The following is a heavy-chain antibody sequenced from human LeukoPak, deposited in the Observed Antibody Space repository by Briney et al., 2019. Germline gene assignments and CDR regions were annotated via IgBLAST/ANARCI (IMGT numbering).Heavy chain of an antibody. J-gene: IGHJ4*02. D-gene: IGHD3-22*01. V-gene: IGHV3-23*01. CDR2: ISGSGDNT. CDR3: AKGSYYDSSGSFYFDY. CDR1: GFTFSSYA. Sequence: PGGSLRLSCAASGFTFSSYAMSWVRQAPGKGLEWVSGISGSGDNTYYADSVKGRFTISRDNSKNTLYVQVHSLGTEDTAAYYCAKGSYYDSSGSFYFDYWGQGTLVTVSS.